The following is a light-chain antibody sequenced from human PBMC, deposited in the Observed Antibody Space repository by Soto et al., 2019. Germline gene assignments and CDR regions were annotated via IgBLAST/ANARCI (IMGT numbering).Light chain of an antibody. J-gene: IGKJ1*01. V-gene: IGKV3-20*01. CDR3: QQYGSSPTWT. CDR2: GAS. Sequence: VFTQSPGTLSLSPGERATLSCRASQSVSSNYLAWYQQKPGQAPRLLIYGASTRATGIPDRFSGSGSGADFTLTISRLEPEDSAVYYCQQYGSSPTWTFGQGTKVDIK. CDR1: QSVSSNY.